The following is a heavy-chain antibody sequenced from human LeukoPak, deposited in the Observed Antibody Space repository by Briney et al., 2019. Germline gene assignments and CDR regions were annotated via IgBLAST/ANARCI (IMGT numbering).Heavy chain of an antibody. J-gene: IGHJ6*03. CDR1: GGSISSSSYY. Sequence: SETLSLTCTVSGGSISSSSYYWGWIRQPPGKGLEWIGEIYHSGSTNYNPSLKSRVTISVDKPKNQFSLKLSSVTAADTAVYYCARGARQRPYYYYYYMDVWGKGTTVTVSS. CDR2: IYHSGST. D-gene: IGHD6-6*01. CDR3: ARGARQRPYYYYYYMDV. V-gene: IGHV4-39*07.